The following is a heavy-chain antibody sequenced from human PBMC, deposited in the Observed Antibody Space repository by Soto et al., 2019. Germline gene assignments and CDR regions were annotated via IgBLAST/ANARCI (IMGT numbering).Heavy chain of an antibody. V-gene: IGHV3-30-3*01. J-gene: IGHJ4*02. CDR2: ISYDGSNK. CDR1: GFTFSSYA. Sequence: LRLSCAASGFTFSSYAMHWVRQAPGKGLEWVAVISYDGSNKYYADSVKGRFTISRDNSKNTLYLQMNSLRAEDTAVYYCARGYGSGSYLDYWGQGTLVTVS. D-gene: IGHD3-10*01. CDR3: ARGYGSGSYLDY.